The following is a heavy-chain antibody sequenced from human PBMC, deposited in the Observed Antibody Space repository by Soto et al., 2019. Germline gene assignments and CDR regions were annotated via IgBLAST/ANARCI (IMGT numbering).Heavy chain of an antibody. CDR3: ARGGRYCSGTSCDAFDS. Sequence: SETLCLTCAVYGGSFSTYYWSWIRQPPGKGLEWIGEINHGATTTYNPSLKSRITRSLNTSKNPLSLKRTSVTGADTAVYYVARGGRYCSGTSCDAFDSWGQGTLVTVSS. CDR2: INHGATT. D-gene: IGHD2-2*01. J-gene: IGHJ5*01. V-gene: IGHV4-34*01. CDR1: GGSFSTYY.